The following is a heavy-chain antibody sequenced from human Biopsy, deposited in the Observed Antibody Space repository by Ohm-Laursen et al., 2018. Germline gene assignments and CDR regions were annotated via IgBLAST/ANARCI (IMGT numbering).Heavy chain of an antibody. CDR3: ARDSRRTAREGGMDV. Sequence: FLRLSCAASGFTFSSYSMNWVRQAPGKGLEWISYISETSSHIYDADSVKGQFTVARDNAKNSLYLQLNSLRAEDTAVYYCARDSRRTAREGGMDVWGQGTTVTVSS. J-gene: IGHJ6*02. CDR1: GFTFSSYS. V-gene: IGHV3-21*01. CDR2: ISETSSHI. D-gene: IGHD6-6*01.